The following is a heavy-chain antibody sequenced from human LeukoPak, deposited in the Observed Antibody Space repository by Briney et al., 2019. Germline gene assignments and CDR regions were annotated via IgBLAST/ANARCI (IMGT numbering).Heavy chain of an antibody. Sequence: SVKVSCKASGYTFTGYYIHWVRQAPGQGLEWMGGIIPIFGTANYAQKFQGRVTITADKSTSTAYMELSSLRSEDTAVYYCARGTTLLYYFDYWGQGTLVTVSS. V-gene: IGHV1-69*06. CDR3: ARGTTLLYYFDY. CDR1: GYTFTGYY. J-gene: IGHJ4*02. D-gene: IGHD2-2*01. CDR2: IIPIFGTA.